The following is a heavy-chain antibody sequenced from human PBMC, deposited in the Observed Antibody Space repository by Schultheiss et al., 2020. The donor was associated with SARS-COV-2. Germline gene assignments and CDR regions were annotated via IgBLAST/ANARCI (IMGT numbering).Heavy chain of an antibody. V-gene: IGHV4-38-2*01. CDR3: ARRDCSSTSCYFDY. CDR2: IYHSGIT. Sequence: SQTLSLTCAVSGYSISSGYYWGWIRQPPGKGLEWIGSIYHSGITYYSPSLQSRVAISVDTSKNQFSLKLSSVTAADTAVYYCARRDCSSTSCYFDYWGQGTLVTVSS. D-gene: IGHD2-2*01. J-gene: IGHJ4*02. CDR1: GYSISSGYY.